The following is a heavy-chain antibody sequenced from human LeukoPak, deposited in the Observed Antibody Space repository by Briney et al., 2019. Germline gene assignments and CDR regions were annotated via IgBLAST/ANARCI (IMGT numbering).Heavy chain of an antibody. V-gene: IGHV3-21*01. D-gene: IGHD3-3*01. J-gene: IGHJ4*02. Sequence: GGSLRLSCAVSGFTFSSSSMNWVRQAPGKGLEWVSSISSSSSYIYYADSVKGRFTISRDNAKNSLYLQMNSLRAEDTAVYYCATSDDLWSGMDNWGQGTLVTVSS. CDR1: GFTFSSSS. CDR2: ISSSSSYI. CDR3: ATSDDLWSGMDN.